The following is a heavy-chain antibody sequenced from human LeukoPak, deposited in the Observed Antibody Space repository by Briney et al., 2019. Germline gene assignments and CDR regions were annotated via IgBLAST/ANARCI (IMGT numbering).Heavy chain of an antibody. CDR1: GFTFSSYG. Sequence: LPGGSLRLXCAASGFTFSSYGMHWVRQAPGKVLEWVAFIRYDGSNKYYADSVKGRFTISRDNSKNTLYLQMNSLRAEDTAVYYCAKDGGRRVFYCGGDCPFDYWGQGTLVTVSS. CDR3: AKDGGRRVFYCGGDCPFDY. V-gene: IGHV3-30*02. D-gene: IGHD2-21*01. CDR2: IRYDGSNK. J-gene: IGHJ4*02.